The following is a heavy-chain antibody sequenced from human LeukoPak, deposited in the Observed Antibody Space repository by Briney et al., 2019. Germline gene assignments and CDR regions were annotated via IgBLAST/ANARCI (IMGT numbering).Heavy chain of an antibody. CDR3: ARGHNTNTFMVRGVKTRYGMDV. J-gene: IGHJ6*02. CDR2: IYYSGST. D-gene: IGHD3-10*01. CDR1: GGSISSYY. V-gene: IGHV4-59*12. Sequence: SETLSLTCTVSGGSISSYYWSWIRQPPGKGLEWIGYIYYSGSTNYNPSLKSRVTISVDTSKNQFSLKLSSVTAADTAVYYCARGHNTNTFMVRGVKTRYGMDVWGQGTMVTVSS.